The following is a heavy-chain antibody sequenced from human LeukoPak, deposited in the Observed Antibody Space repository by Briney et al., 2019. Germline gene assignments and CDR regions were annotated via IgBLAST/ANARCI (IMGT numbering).Heavy chain of an antibody. J-gene: IGHJ5*02. CDR1: GYTFTDYY. D-gene: IGHD3-3*01. CDR2: INPNSGGT. V-gene: IGHV1-2*02. CDR3: ARGLEWLTRRHTWFDP. Sequence: ASVKVSCKASGYTFTDYYMHWVRQAPGQGLEWMGWINPNSGGTNYAQNFQGRVTMTTDTSTSTAYMELRSLRSDDTAVYYCARGLEWLTRRHTWFDPWGQGTLVTVSS.